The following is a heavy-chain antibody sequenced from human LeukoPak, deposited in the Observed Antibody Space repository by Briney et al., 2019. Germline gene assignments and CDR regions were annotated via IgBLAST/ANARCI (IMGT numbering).Heavy chain of an antibody. J-gene: IGHJ6*03. CDR2: INPSGGST. CDR3: ASGSSGQYYYYYMDV. V-gene: IGHV1-46*01. D-gene: IGHD3-22*01. CDR1: GYTFTSYY. Sequence: ASVKVSCKASGYTFTSYYMHWVRQAPGQGLEWMGIINPSGGSTSYAQKFQGRVTMTRDMSTSTVYMELSSLRSEDTAVYYCASGSSGQYYYYYMDVWGKGTTVTVS.